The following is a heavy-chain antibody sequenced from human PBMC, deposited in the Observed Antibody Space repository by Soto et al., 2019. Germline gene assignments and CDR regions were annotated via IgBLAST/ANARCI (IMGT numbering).Heavy chain of an antibody. CDR2: IYDSGST. CDR1: GGSISSSSYY. D-gene: IGHD3-3*01. J-gene: IGHJ4*02. Sequence: QLQLQESGPGLVKPSETLSLTCTVSGGSISSSSYYWGWIRQPPGKGLEWIGSIYDSGSTSYNPYLKRRVTISVDTSKNRFALKLISVTAADTAVYYCARHAPAISISDHWGQGTLVTVSS. CDR3: ARHAPAISISDH. V-gene: IGHV4-39*01.